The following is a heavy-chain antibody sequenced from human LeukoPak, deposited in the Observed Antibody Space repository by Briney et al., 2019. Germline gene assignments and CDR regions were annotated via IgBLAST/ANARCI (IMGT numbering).Heavy chain of an antibody. V-gene: IGHV4-30-4*01. Sequence: SETLSLTCTVSGGSISSGDYYWSWLRQPPGKGLEWFGYIYYSGSTYYNPSLKSRVTISVDTSKNQFSLKLSSVTAADTAVYYCARWDNPYFDYWGQGTLVTVSS. J-gene: IGHJ4*02. CDR3: ARWDNPYFDY. CDR1: GGSISSGDYY. CDR2: IYYSGST. D-gene: IGHD1-14*01.